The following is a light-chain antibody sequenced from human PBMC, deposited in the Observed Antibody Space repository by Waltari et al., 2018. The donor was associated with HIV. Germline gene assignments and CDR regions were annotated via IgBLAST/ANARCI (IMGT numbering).Light chain of an antibody. V-gene: IGLV2-23*02. J-gene: IGLJ3*02. CDR2: EVS. CDR3: CSYASTSSYVM. CDR1: SSDVGIYNL. Sequence: QSALTQPASVSGSPGQSITISCTGTSSDVGIYNLVSWYQQYPGKAPKLIIYEVSQRPSGVSNLFSGSKSGNTASLTISGLQAEDEADYYCCSYASTSSYVMFGGGTKLTVL.